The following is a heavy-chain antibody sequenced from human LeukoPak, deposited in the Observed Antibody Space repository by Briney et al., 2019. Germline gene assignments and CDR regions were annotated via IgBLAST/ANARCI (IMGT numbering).Heavy chain of an antibody. CDR1: GASISKDY. D-gene: IGHD2-8*02. CDR3: VRAPVDTGGAFDV. CDR2: VTHSDFNKANGDIT. J-gene: IGHJ3*01. V-gene: IGHV4-59*01. Sequence: ASETLSLTCTVPGASISKDYWAWIRQPPGKGLEWIGYVTHSDFNKANGDITNYNPSLESRVTTSRDTPKNQFSLKLSSMTAADTAIYYCVRAPVDTGGAFDVWGQGTVVTVSS.